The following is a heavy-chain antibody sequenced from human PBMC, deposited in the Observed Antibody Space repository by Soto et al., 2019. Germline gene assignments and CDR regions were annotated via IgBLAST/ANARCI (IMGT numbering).Heavy chain of an antibody. Sequence: GGSLRLSCAASGFTFSSYSMNWVRQAPGKGLEWVSSISSSSSYIYYADSVKGRFTISRDNAKNSLYLQMNSLRAEDTAVYYCARGGDYDFWSGYEISDYWGQGTLVTVSS. V-gene: IGHV3-21*01. CDR2: ISSSSSYI. D-gene: IGHD3-3*01. CDR1: GFTFSSYS. J-gene: IGHJ4*02. CDR3: ARGGDYDFWSGYEISDY.